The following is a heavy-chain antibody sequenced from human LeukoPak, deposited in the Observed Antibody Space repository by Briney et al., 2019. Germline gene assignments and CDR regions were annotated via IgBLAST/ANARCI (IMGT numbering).Heavy chain of an antibody. D-gene: IGHD6-6*01. CDR1: GFTFSSYG. CDR3: AKAPLGMARPFDY. CDR2: IRYDGSNK. J-gene: IGHJ4*02. Sequence: GGSLGLSCAAFGFTFSSYGMHWVRQAPGKGLEWVAFIRYDGSNKYYADSVKGRFTISRDNSKNTLYLQMNSLRAEDTAVYYCAKAPLGMARPFDYWGQGTLVTVSS. V-gene: IGHV3-30*02.